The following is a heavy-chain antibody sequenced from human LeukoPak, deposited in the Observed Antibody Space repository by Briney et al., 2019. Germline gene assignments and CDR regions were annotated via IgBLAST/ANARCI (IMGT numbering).Heavy chain of an antibody. V-gene: IGHV1-2*02. CDR2: INPNSGGT. D-gene: IGHD3-22*01. J-gene: IGHJ4*02. Sequence: ASVKVSCKASGYTFTGYYMHWVRQAPGQGLEWMGWINPNSGGTNYAQKFQGRVTMTRDTSISTAYMELSRLRSDDTAVYYCARGTMIVVVIKAFDYWGQGTLVTVSS. CDR1: GYTFTGYY. CDR3: ARGTMIVVVIKAFDY.